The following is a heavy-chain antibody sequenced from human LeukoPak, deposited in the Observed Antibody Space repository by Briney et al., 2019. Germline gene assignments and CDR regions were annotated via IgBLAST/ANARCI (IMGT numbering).Heavy chain of an antibody. J-gene: IGHJ4*02. Sequence: GGSLRLSCAASGFTFSSYGMHWVRQAPGKGLEWVAVISYDGSNKYYADSVKGRFTISRDNSKNTLYLQMNSLRAEDTAVYYCAKDLYNWGFDYWGQGTLVTVSS. CDR3: AKDLYNWGFDY. D-gene: IGHD1-1*01. CDR2: ISYDGSNK. CDR1: GFTFSSYG. V-gene: IGHV3-30*18.